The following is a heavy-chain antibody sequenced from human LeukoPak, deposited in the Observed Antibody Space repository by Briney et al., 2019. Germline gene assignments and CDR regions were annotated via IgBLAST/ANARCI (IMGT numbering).Heavy chain of an antibody. CDR3: ARVGKWLRFVDY. Sequence: SETLSLTCAVYGGSFSGYYWSWIRQPPGKGLEWIGEINHSGSTNYNPSLKSRVTISLDTSKNQFSLKLSSVTAADTAVYYCARVGKWLRFVDYWGQGTLVTVSS. CDR1: GGSFSGYY. V-gene: IGHV4-34*01. J-gene: IGHJ4*02. CDR2: INHSGST. D-gene: IGHD5-12*01.